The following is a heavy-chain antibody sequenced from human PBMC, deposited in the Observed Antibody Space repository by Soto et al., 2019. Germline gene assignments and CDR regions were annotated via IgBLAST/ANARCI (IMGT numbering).Heavy chain of an antibody. CDR1: GFTLSRYA. J-gene: IGHJ4*02. V-gene: IGHV3-30*04. Sequence: GGSLRLSCVVSGFTLSRYAMHWVRQAPGKGLEWVAAISYDGTNKNYADSVKGRFTISGDNSKDTLYLQMDSLRPDDTAVYYCARPPFDSSGYYRNWGQGTLVTVPQ. CDR3: ARPPFDSSGYYRN. CDR2: ISYDGTNK. D-gene: IGHD3-22*01.